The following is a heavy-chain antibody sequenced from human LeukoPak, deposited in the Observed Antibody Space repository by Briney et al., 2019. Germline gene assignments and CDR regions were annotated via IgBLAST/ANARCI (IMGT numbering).Heavy chain of an antibody. J-gene: IGHJ4*02. D-gene: IGHD3-3*01. Sequence: GGSLRLSCAASGFTFSSYAMSWVRQAPGKGLEWVSAISGSGGSTYYADSVKGRFTISRDNSKNTLYLQMNSLRAEDTAVYYCAESGRRNDFWSGYFDYWGQGTLVTVSS. CDR2: ISGSGGST. CDR1: GFTFSSYA. CDR3: AESGRRNDFWSGYFDY. V-gene: IGHV3-23*01.